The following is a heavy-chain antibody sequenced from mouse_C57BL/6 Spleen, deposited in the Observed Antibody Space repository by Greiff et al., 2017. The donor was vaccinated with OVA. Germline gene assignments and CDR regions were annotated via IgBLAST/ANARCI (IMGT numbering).Heavy chain of an antibody. D-gene: IGHD4-1*02. Sequence: EVQLQQSGPELVKPGASVKMSCKASGYTFTDYNMHWVKQSPGKSLEWIGYINPNNGGTSYNQKFKGKATLTVNKSSSTAYMELRSLTSEDSAVYYCARAPTGTRAMDYWGQGTSVTVSS. CDR3: ARAPTGTRAMDY. CDR2: INPNNGGT. CDR1: GYTFTDYN. J-gene: IGHJ4*01. V-gene: IGHV1-22*01.